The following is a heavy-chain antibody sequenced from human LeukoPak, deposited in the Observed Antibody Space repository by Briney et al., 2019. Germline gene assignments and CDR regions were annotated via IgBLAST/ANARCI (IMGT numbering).Heavy chain of an antibody. D-gene: IGHD4-23*01. V-gene: IGHV4-4*09. CDR3: ARQATVVGYYYYYYMDV. J-gene: IGHJ6*03. CDR1: GGSISSYY. CDR2: TYTSGST. Sequence: SETLSLTCTVSGGSISSYYWSWIRQPPGKGLEWIGYTYTSGSTNYNPSLKSRVTISVDTSKNQFSLKPSSVTAADTAVYYCARQATVVGYYYYYYMDVWGKGTTVTVSS.